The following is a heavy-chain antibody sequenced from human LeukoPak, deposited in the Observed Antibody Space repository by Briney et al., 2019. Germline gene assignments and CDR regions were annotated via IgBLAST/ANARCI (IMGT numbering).Heavy chain of an antibody. J-gene: IGHJ6*02. CDR2: ISGSGTYI. CDR1: GFTFSTYS. V-gene: IGHV3-21*01. CDR3: AKGDAMGV. Sequence: GGSLRLSCAASGFTFSTYSMSWVRQAPGKGLEWVSYISGSGTYIYYTDSVKGRFTISRDNAKNSLYLQMNSLGGGDTAVYYCAKGDAMGVWGQGTTVTVSS.